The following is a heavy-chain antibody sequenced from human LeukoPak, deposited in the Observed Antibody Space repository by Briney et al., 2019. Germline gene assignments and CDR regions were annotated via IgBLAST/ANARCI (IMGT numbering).Heavy chain of an antibody. CDR3: ARDYHSSGWYVAYYFDY. D-gene: IGHD6-19*01. V-gene: IGHV1-3*01. CDR2: INAGIGNT. J-gene: IGHJ4*02. CDR1: GYTFTNYA. Sequence: ASVKVSCKASGYTFTNYAMHWVRQAPGQRLEWMGWINAGIGNTKYSQKFQGRVTITRDTSASTAYMELNSLRSEDTAVYYCARDYHSSGWYVAYYFDYWGQGTLVTVSS.